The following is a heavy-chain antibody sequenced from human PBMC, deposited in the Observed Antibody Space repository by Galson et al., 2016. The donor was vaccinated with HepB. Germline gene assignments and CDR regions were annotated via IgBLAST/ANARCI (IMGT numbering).Heavy chain of an antibody. J-gene: IGHJ4*02. V-gene: IGHV4-59*01. CDR3: TRGAKGVVGAADD. D-gene: IGHD2-21*01. Sequence: SETLSLTCTVSGGSISSCYWSWIRQPPGKELEWIGYTSYSGSTNYKPSLQSRVTISVDTSQNQFSLKLSSVTAADTAVYYCTRGAKGVVGAADDWGQGTLVTVSS. CDR1: GGSISSCY. CDR2: TSYSGST.